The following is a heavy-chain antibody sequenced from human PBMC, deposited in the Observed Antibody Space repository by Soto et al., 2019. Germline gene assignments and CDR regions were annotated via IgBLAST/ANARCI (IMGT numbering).Heavy chain of an antibody. Sequence: EVQLLESGGGLVQPGGSLRLSCAASGFIFDTYAMSWVRQAPGKGLEWVSSISGSGDSTYYADSVKGRFTISRDNSKNTVYMDLTTLRAEDTAVYYCAKGQDDYGDSDAWFDPWGQGTLVTVSS. J-gene: IGHJ5*02. CDR3: AKGQDDYGDSDAWFDP. CDR1: GFIFDTYA. CDR2: ISGSGDST. D-gene: IGHD4-17*01. V-gene: IGHV3-23*01.